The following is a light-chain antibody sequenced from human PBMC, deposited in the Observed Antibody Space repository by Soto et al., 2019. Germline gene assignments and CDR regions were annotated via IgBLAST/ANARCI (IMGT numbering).Light chain of an antibody. CDR1: RSISSS. Sequence: TLSRRASRSISSSLAWYQQKPGQAPSLLIYDASNRPTDIPARFSCFESRTDFDLSLSSLDSEYFAVSICQGRSKWPRTVSQGTRVEI. CDR3: QGRSKWPRT. V-gene: IGKV3-11*01. J-gene: IGKJ5*01. CDR2: DAS.